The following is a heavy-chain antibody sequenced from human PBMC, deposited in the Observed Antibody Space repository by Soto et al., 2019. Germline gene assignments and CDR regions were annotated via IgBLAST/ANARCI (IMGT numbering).Heavy chain of an antibody. CDR3: ATPYYYNH. CDR2: ITDDSSHI. Sequence: GGSLRLSSSASAFLFSSYTMSWVRQSPGKGLEWLASITDDSSHIDYADSVRGRFTVSRDNARKSVYLQMDSLGAEDTAIYYCATPYYYNHWGPGTLVTVSS. CDR1: AFLFSSYT. J-gene: IGHJ5*02. D-gene: IGHD3-22*01. V-gene: IGHV3-21*01.